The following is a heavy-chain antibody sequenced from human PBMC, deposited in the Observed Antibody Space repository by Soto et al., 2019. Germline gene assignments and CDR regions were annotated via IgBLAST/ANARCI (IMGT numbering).Heavy chain of an antibody. J-gene: IGHJ4*02. D-gene: IGHD1-20*01. CDR2: TSASDAFI. V-gene: IGHV3-23*01. CDR1: GFNVGAFA. Sequence: GGSLRLSCAASGFNVGAFAVNWVRQAPGQGLEWDSGTSASDAFIYYADSVRGRFSIPRDASENILYLQMNSLRVDDTALYYCTRETVAGITGLDYWGPGTLVTVSS. CDR3: TRETVAGITGLDY.